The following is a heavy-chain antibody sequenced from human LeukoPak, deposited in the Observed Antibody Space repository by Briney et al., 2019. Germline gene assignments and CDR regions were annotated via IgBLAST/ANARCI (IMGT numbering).Heavy chain of an antibody. V-gene: IGHV4-34*01. CDR1: GGSFSGYY. CDR2: INHSGST. CDR3: ARHQRWLQYDAFDI. J-gene: IGHJ3*02. Sequence: SETLSLTCAVYGGSFSGYYWSWIRQPPGKGLEWIGEINHSGSTNYNPSLKCRVTISVDTSKNQFSLKLSSVTAADTAVYYCARHQRWLQYDAFDIWGQGTMVTVSS. D-gene: IGHD5-24*01.